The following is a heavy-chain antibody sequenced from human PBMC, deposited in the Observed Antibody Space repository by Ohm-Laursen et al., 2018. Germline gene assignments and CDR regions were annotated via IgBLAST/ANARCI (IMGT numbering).Heavy chain of an antibody. V-gene: IGHV3-11*01. CDR3: ARVHRVGAHRYFDY. CDR1: GFTFSDYY. Sequence: SLRLSCTAFGFTFSDYYMSWIRQAPGKGLEWVSYISSSTSTIFYADSVKGRFTISRDNAKNSLYLQINSLRADDTAVYYCARVHRVGAHRYFDYWGQGPLVTVSS. J-gene: IGHJ4*02. D-gene: IGHD1-26*01. CDR2: ISSSTSTI.